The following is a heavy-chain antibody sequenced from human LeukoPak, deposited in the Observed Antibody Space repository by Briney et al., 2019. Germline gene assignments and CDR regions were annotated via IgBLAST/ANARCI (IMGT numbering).Heavy chain of an antibody. CDR3: ARHGGAAAAIDY. D-gene: IGHD6-13*01. Sequence: SETLSLTCTVSGGFFSSISYYWVWIRQPPGKGLEWIGSIYYSGTTYYIPSLKSRITISVDTSKKRFSLNRNSVTAADTAVYYCARHGGAAAAIDYWGQGTLVTVSS. CDR2: IYYSGTT. V-gene: IGHV4-39*01. J-gene: IGHJ4*02. CDR1: GGFFSSISYY.